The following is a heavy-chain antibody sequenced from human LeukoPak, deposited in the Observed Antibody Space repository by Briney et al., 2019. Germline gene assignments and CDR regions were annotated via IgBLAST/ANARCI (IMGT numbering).Heavy chain of an antibody. CDR1: GFTVSSNY. D-gene: IGHD2-2*01. Sequence: GGSLRLSCAASGFTVSSNYMSWVRQAPGKGLEWVSVIYSGGSTYYADSVKGRFTISRDNSKNTLYLQMNSLRAEDTAVYYCAKSGCSSTNCYVNSWGQGTLVTVSS. CDR2: IYSGGST. J-gene: IGHJ4*02. CDR3: AKSGCSSTNCYVNS. V-gene: IGHV3-66*01.